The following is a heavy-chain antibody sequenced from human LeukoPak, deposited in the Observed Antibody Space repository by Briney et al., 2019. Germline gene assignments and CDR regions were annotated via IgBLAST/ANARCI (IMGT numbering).Heavy chain of an antibody. J-gene: IGHJ5*02. CDR1: GYTFTSYG. D-gene: IGHD1-26*01. CDR3: ARDLVGATSVCPYWFDP. Sequence: ASVKVSCKASGYTFTSYGISWVRQAPGQGLEWMGWISAYNGNTNYARKLQGRATMTTDTSTSTAYMELRSLRSDDTAVYYCARDLVGATSVCPYWFDPWGQGTLVTVSS. V-gene: IGHV1-18*01. CDR2: ISAYNGNT.